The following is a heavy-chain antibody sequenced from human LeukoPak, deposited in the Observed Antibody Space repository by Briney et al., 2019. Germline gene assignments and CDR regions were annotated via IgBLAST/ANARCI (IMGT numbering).Heavy chain of an antibody. CDR1: GGSFSGYY. Sequence: SETLSLTCAVYGGSFSGYYWSWIRQPPGKGLEWIGEINHSGSTNYNPSLKSRVTISVDTSKNQFSLKLSSVTAADTAVYYCARGTGYCSGGSCGFDYWGQGTLVTVSS. CDR3: ARGTGYCSGGSCGFDY. V-gene: IGHV4-34*01. J-gene: IGHJ4*02. D-gene: IGHD2-15*01. CDR2: INHSGST.